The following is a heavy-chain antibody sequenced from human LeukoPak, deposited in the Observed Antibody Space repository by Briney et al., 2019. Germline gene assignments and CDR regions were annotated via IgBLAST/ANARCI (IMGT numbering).Heavy chain of an antibody. CDR3: ARPYDY. V-gene: IGHV3-48*01. J-gene: IGHJ4*02. CDR1: GFTFSSYS. Sequence: PGGSLRLSCAASGFTFSSYSMNWVRQAPGKGLEWVSYISSSSSTIYYADSVKVRFTISRDNAKNSLYLQMNSLRAEDTAVYYCARPYDYWGQGTLVTVSS. CDR2: ISSSSSTI.